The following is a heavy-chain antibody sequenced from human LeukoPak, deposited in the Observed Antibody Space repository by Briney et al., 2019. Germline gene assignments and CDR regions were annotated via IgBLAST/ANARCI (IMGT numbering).Heavy chain of an antibody. D-gene: IGHD2-8*01. V-gene: IGHV4-31*03. Sequence: PSETLSLTCTVSGGSISSGGSYWSWIRQHPGKGLEWIGYIYYSGSTYYNPSLKSRVTISVDTSKNQFSLKLSSVTAADTAVYYCARDILGVFAFDIWGQGTMVTVSS. J-gene: IGHJ3*02. CDR2: IYYSGST. CDR3: ARDILGVFAFDI. CDR1: GGSISSGGSY.